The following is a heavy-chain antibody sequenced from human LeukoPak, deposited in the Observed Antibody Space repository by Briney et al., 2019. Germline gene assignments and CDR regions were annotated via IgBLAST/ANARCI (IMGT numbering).Heavy chain of an antibody. J-gene: IGHJ4*02. CDR3: ARMTIVGVYYLDY. CDR2: IIPIFGTA. V-gene: IGHV1-69*13. D-gene: IGHD1-26*01. Sequence: ASVKVSCKASGGTLSSYAISWVRQAPGQGLEWMGGIIPIFGTANYAQKFQGRVTITADESTSTAYIELGSLRSEDTAVYYCARMTIVGVYYLDYWGQGTLVTVSS. CDR1: GGTLSSYA.